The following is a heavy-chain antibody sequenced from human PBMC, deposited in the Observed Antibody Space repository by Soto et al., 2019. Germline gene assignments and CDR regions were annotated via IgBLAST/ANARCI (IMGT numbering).Heavy chain of an antibody. CDR2: IYSGGST. J-gene: IGHJ6*02. CDR1: GFTVSSNY. Sequence: EVQLVESGGGLVQPGGSLRLSCAASGFTVSSNYMSWVRQAPGKGLEWVSVIYSGGSTYYADSVKGRFTISRHNSKNTLYLQMNSPRAEDTAVYYCLTINSYGPPGSGYYYGMDVWGQGTTVTVSS. D-gene: IGHD5-18*01. V-gene: IGHV3-53*04. CDR3: LTINSYGPPGSGYYYGMDV.